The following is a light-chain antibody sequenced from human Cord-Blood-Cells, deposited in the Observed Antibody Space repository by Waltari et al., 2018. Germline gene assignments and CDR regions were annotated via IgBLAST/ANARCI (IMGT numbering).Light chain of an antibody. J-gene: IGLJ3*02. CDR3: SSYTSSSTWV. CDR1: SSDVGGYNY. V-gene: IGLV2-14*01. Sequence: QSALTQPASVSGSPGQSITISCTGTSSDVGGYNYVSWYQQHPGKAPKLMIYEVSNRPEGVSISFSGSKSGNTASLTISGLQAEDEADYYCSSYTSSSTWVFGGGTKLTVL. CDR2: EVS.